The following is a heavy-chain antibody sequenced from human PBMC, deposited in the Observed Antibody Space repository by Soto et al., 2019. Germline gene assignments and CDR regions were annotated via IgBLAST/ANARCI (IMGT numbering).Heavy chain of an antibody. Sequence: GASVKVSCKASGYTFTSYGISWVRQAPGQGLEWMGWISAYNGNTNYAQKLQGRVTMTTDTSTSTAYMELRSLRSDDTAVYYCARFSRSLVVVITTPSVYGMDVWGQGTTVTVS. CDR2: ISAYNGNT. V-gene: IGHV1-18*01. CDR1: GYTFTSYG. D-gene: IGHD3-22*01. CDR3: ARFSRSLVVVITTPSVYGMDV. J-gene: IGHJ6*02.